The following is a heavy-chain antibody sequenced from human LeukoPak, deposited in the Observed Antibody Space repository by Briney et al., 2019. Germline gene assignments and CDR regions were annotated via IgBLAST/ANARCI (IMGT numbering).Heavy chain of an antibody. J-gene: IGHJ4*02. Sequence: HPGGSLRLSCAASGFILSSHHIHWVRQAPGKGLEWISYISSGRSSMYYADSVKGRFTISRDNARNSLHLQMNSLRADDTALYYCASWAGTATGFSGPFDYWGQGTPVTVSS. V-gene: IGHV3-48*01. CDR1: GFILSSHH. CDR3: ASWAGTATGFSGPFDY. D-gene: IGHD6-13*01. CDR2: ISSGRSSM.